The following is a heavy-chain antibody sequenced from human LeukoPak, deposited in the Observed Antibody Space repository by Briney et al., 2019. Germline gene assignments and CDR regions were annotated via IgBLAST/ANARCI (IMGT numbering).Heavy chain of an antibody. V-gene: IGHV1-18*01. CDR3: ARIPLTISGVPVPHHPDY. CDR2: SSAYNINI. D-gene: IGHD3-3*01. J-gene: IGHJ4*02. CDR1: GYTFNTFG. Sequence: ASVKVSCKTSGYTFNTFGISWVRQAPGQGLEWLGWSSAYNINIKYAQKVQGRVTMTTDTSTDTAYMELRSLRFDDTALYYCARIPLTISGVPVPHHPDYWGQGTLVTVSS.